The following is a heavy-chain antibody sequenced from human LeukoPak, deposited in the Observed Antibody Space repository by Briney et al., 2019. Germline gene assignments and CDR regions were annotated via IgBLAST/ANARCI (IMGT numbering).Heavy chain of an antibody. CDR1: GGSISSSNW. J-gene: IGHJ4*02. V-gene: IGHV4-4*02. Sequence: PSGTLSLTCAVSGGSISSSNWWSWVRQPPGKGLEWIGSISYSGSTYYNPSLKSRVTISVDTSKNQFSLKLSSVTAADTAVYYCARAIYYDFWSGYTPFDYWGQGTLVTVSS. D-gene: IGHD3-3*01. CDR3: ARAIYYDFWSGYTPFDY. CDR2: ISYSGST.